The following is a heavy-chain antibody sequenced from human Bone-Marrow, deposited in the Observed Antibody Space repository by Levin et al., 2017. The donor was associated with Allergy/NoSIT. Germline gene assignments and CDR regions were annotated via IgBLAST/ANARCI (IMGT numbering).Heavy chain of an antibody. CDR2: ISYDGSNK. J-gene: IGHJ4*02. CDR1: GFTFSDYG. Sequence: SGGSLRLSCAASGFTFSDYGMHWVRQAPGKGLEWVALISYDGSNKDYVDSVKGRFTISRDNSRNTLYLQMNSLSAEDTSVYYCAKSRHREYGSSSGIFDYWGQGTLVTVSS. D-gene: IGHD6-6*01. V-gene: IGHV3-30*18. CDR3: AKSRHREYGSSSGIFDY.